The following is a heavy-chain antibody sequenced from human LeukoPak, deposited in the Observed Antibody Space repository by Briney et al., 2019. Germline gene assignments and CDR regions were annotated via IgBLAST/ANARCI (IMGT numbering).Heavy chain of an antibody. CDR2: IYYSGST. CDR1: GGSISSYY. D-gene: IGHD5-18*01. J-gene: IGHJ4*02. V-gene: IGHV4-59*01. CDR3: ALGGYSYGYGY. Sequence: PSETLSLTCTVSGGSISSYYWSWIRQPPGKGLEWIGYIYYSGSTSYNPSLKSRVTISVDTSKNQFSLKLSSVTAADTAVYYCALGGYSYGYGYWGQGTLVTVSS.